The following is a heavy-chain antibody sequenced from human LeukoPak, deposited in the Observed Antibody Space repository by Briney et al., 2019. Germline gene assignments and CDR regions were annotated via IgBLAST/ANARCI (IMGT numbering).Heavy chain of an antibody. CDR3: ATEGLGSGRWFGY. J-gene: IGHJ4*02. CDR2: VYTNGNT. D-gene: IGHD6-25*01. V-gene: IGHV4-4*07. Sequence: SVTLSLTCAVSGGSISSYCWTWIRQRAGKGLEWIGRVYTNGNTDYNSSLKSRVTMSVDTSNNQVSLNLNSVTAADTAVYYCATEGLGSGRWFGYWGQGTLVTVSS. CDR1: GGSISSYC.